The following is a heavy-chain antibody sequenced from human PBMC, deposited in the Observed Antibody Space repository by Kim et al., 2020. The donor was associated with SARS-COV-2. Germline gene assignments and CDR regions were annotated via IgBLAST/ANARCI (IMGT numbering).Heavy chain of an antibody. D-gene: IGHD3-10*02. CDR1: GGSFSDYQ. J-gene: IGHJ4*02. CDR3: ARGVPGY. CDR2: INHSGST. Sequence: SETLSLTCAVYGGSFSDYQWRWVRQSPGKGLEWIGKINHSGSTKYNPSLKSRVTISVDASRKQFSLKLISVTAADTAVYYCARGVPGYWGQGSLVTVSS. V-gene: IGHV4-34*01.